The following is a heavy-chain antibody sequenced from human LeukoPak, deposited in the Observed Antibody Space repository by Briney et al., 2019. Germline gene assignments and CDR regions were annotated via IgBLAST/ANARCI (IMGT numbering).Heavy chain of an antibody. Sequence: SETLSLTCTVSGGSINHYYWSWIRQPAGKGLEWIGRIYASRGAIYNPSLRGRVTMSVDTSRTQFSLELSSVTAADTAVYYCARDVDTFFDYWGQGTLVTVSS. J-gene: IGHJ4*02. V-gene: IGHV4-4*07. CDR3: ARDVDTFFDY. CDR1: GGSINHYY. CDR2: IYASRGA. D-gene: IGHD5-18*01.